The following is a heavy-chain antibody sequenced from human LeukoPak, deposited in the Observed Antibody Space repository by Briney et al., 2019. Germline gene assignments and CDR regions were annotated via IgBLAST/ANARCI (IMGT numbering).Heavy chain of an antibody. J-gene: IGHJ4*02. CDR1: GITFSSYA. Sequence: GGSLRLSCAASGITFSSYAMHWVRQAPGKGLKWVAVISYDVRNKYYADSVKGRFTISRDNSKNTLYLQMNSLRAEDTAVYYCARGLGYSWYYFDYWGQGTLVTVS. CDR2: ISYDVRNK. V-gene: IGHV3-30*04. CDR3: ARGLGYSWYYFDY. D-gene: IGHD2-15*01.